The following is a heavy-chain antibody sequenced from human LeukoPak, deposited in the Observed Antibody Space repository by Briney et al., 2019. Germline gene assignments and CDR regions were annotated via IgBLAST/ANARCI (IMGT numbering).Heavy chain of an antibody. CDR1: GYTFTGYY. Sequence: ASAKVSCKASGYTFTGYYMHWVRQAPGQGLEWMGIINPSGGDTSYAQKFQGRLTMTRDTSTNTVYMELTSLRSEDTAVYYCAREVMDNLRFDYWGQGTLVTVSS. CDR2: INPSGGDT. D-gene: IGHD1-14*01. CDR3: AREVMDNLRFDY. V-gene: IGHV1-46*01. J-gene: IGHJ4*02.